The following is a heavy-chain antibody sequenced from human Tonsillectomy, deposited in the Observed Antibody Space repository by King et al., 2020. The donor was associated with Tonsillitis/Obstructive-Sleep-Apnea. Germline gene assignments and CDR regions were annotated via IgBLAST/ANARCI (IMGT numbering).Heavy chain of an antibody. J-gene: IGHJ4*02. CDR1: GFTFSSYA. Sequence: VQLVESGGGAVQPGRSLRLSCAASGFTFSSYAMHWVRQAPGKGLEWVAVISYDGSNKYYADSVKGRFTISRDNSKNTLYLQMNSLRAEDTAVYYCARDHTYYDILTGYYTPLGYFDYWGQGTLVTVSS. D-gene: IGHD3-9*01. V-gene: IGHV3-30*01. CDR2: ISYDGSNK. CDR3: ARDHTYYDILTGYYTPLGYFDY.